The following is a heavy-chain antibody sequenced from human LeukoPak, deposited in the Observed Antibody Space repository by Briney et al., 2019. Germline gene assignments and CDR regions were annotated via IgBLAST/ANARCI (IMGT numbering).Heavy chain of an antibody. D-gene: IGHD3-16*02. CDR2: ISSDGSST. Sequence: GGSLRLSCAASGFTLSSYWMHWVRQAPGKGLVWVSRISSDGSSTTYADSVKGRFTISRDNAKNTLYLQMNSLRAEDTAVYYCASALRGWNYFDYWGQGTLVTVSS. CDR3: ASALRGWNYFDY. V-gene: IGHV3-74*01. J-gene: IGHJ4*02. CDR1: GFTLSSYW.